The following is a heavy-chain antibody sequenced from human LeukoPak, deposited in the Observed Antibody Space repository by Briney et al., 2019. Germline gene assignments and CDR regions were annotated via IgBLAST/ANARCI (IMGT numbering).Heavy chain of an antibody. V-gene: IGHV1-2*02. CDR3: ARGVHYDSSGYDAFDI. CDR2: INPNSGGT. J-gene: IGHJ3*02. D-gene: IGHD3-22*01. Sequence: GASVKVSCKASGYTFTGYYMHWVRQAPGQGLEWMGWINPNSGGTNYAQKFQGRVTMTRDTSISTAYMELSRLRSDDTAVYYCARGVHYDSSGYDAFDIWGQGTMVTASS. CDR1: GYTFTGYY.